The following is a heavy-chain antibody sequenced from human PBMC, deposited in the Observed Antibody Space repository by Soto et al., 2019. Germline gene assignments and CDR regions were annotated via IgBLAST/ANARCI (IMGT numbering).Heavy chain of an antibody. J-gene: IGHJ3*01. D-gene: IGHD6-13*01. CDR1: GFTFSSYG. CDR2: IWDDGSNK. CDR3: ARGVGSWPPDAFAL. V-gene: IGHV3-33*03. Sequence: QVQLVESGGGVVPPGTSLRLSCAASGFTFSSYGMHWVRQAPGKGLEWVALIWDDGSNKYYADSVKGRFTIYRDNSKNTLYLQLNSLRVEDTAVYYCARGVGSWPPDAFALWGQGTMVTVSS.